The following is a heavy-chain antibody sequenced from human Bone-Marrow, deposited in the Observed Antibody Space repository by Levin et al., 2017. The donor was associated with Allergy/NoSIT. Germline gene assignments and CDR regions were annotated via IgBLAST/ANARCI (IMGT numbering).Heavy chain of an antibody. J-gene: IGHJ4*02. D-gene: IGHD3-22*01. CDR1: GYSFTDYL. CDR2: IIPNRGVT. Sequence: GESLKISCKAAGYSFTDYLMHWVRQAPGQGLEWMGWIIPNRGVTHYAQEFQGRVTMTRDTSISTAYMELGSLTSDDTATYYCARENSSGRKYYFDSWGQGTLVTVSS. CDR3: ARENSSGRKYYFDS. V-gene: IGHV1-2*02.